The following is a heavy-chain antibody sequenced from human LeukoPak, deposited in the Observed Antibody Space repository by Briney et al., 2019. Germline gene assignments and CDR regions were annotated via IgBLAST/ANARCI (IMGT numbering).Heavy chain of an antibody. CDR3: ARVRIAAAGTTPYYFDY. J-gene: IGHJ4*02. CDR1: GFTFSSYW. V-gene: IGHV3-7*03. Sequence: GGSLRLSCAASGFTFSSYWMSWVRQAPGKGLEWVANIKQDGSEKYYVDSVKGRFTISRDNAKNSLYLQMNSLRAEDTAVYYCARVRIAAAGTTPYYFDYWGQGTLVTDSS. CDR2: IKQDGSEK. D-gene: IGHD6-13*01.